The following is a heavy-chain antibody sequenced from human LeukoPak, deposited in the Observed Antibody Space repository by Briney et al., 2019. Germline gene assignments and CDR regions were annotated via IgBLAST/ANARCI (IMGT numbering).Heavy chain of an antibody. CDR1: GGSISSSYW. CDR3: AKSTYYYDTFVNAFDL. CDR2: IYYGGST. J-gene: IGHJ3*01. Sequence: PSETLSLTCAVSGGSISSSYWWSWIRQPPGKGLEWIGSIYYGGSTYYNASLRSRVTTSVDTSKNQFSLKLSSVTAADTAVYYCAKSTYYYDTFVNAFDLWGQGTVVTVSS. V-gene: IGHV4-39*07. D-gene: IGHD3-22*01.